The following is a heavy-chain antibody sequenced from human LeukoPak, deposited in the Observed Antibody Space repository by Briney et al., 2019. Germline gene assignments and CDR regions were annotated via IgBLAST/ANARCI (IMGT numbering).Heavy chain of an antibody. Sequence: GGSLRLSCAASGFSVSNYYMSWVRQVPGKGLEWVCLIKRKSDGGTTDYAAPVKGRFTISRDDSKNTLYLQMNSLKTEDTTVYYCTTGGHYYGDWGQGTLVTVSS. D-gene: IGHD3-10*01. V-gene: IGHV3-15*01. CDR1: GFSVSNYY. J-gene: IGHJ4*02. CDR3: TTGGHYYGD. CDR2: IKRKSDGGTT.